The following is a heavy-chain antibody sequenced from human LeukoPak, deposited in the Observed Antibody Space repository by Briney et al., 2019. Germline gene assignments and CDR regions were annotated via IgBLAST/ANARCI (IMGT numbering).Heavy chain of an antibody. J-gene: IGHJ5*02. Sequence: SETLSLTCTVSGGSISSYYWSWIRQPPGKGLEWIGYIYYTGSTNYNPSLKSRVTISVDTSKNQFSLKLSSVTAADTAVYYCARENLHCSGGSCYLGWFDPWGQGTLVTVSS. D-gene: IGHD2-15*01. CDR1: GGSISSYY. CDR2: IYYTGST. CDR3: ARENLHCSGGSCYLGWFDP. V-gene: IGHV4-59*01.